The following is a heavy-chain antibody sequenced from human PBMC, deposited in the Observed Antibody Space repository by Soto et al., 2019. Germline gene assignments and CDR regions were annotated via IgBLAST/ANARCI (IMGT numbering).Heavy chain of an antibody. Sequence: GESLKISCAASGFTFSTYAMTWVRQAPGKGLEWVSGISGSGGSTYYADSVKGRFTISRDNSKNTLYLQMNSLRAEDTAVYYCAKRGVVAHIDYWGQGTLVTVSS. CDR3: AKRGVVAHIDY. CDR2: ISGSGGST. V-gene: IGHV3-23*01. CDR1: GFTFSTYA. D-gene: IGHD3-10*01. J-gene: IGHJ4*02.